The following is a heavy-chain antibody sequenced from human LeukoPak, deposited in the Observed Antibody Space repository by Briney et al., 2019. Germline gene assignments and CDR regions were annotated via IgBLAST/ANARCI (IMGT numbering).Heavy chain of an antibody. CDR3: ARDSSGWSDY. CDR1: GFTFSSYE. Sequence: GGSLRLSCAASGFTFSSYEMNWVRQAPGKGLEWVSYISSSGSTIYYADPVKGRFTISRDNAKNSLYLQMNSLRAEDTAVYYCARDSSGWSDYWGQGTLVTVSS. D-gene: IGHD6-19*01. J-gene: IGHJ4*02. CDR2: ISSSGSTI. V-gene: IGHV3-48*03.